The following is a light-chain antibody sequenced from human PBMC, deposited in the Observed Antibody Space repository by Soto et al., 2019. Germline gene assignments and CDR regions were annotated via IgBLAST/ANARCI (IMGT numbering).Light chain of an antibody. CDR3: QKYNDWPVT. J-gene: IGKJ4*01. CDR2: GAS. V-gene: IGKV3-15*01. CDR1: QSISSN. Sequence: EIAMTQSPATLSVSPGEGATLSCRASQSISSNLAWYQQKPGQAPKLLIYGASTRATGFPARFSGSGSGTEFPLTISSLQSEDFAVYYCQKYNDWPVTFGGGTEVDIK.